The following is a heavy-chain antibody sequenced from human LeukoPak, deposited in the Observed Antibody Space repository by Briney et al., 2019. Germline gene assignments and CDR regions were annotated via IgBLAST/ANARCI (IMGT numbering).Heavy chain of an antibody. CDR1: GFTFSNYE. J-gene: IGHJ4*02. CDR3: ARKGYFGDQPLDY. D-gene: IGHD2-15*01. Sequence: GGSLRLSCAASGFTFSNYEMNWVRQAPGKGLGWVSYISSSGSTIYYADSVKGRFTISRDNAKKSLYLQMYSLRAEDTAVYYCARKGYFGDQPLDYWGQGTLVTVSS. V-gene: IGHV3-48*03. CDR2: ISSSGSTI.